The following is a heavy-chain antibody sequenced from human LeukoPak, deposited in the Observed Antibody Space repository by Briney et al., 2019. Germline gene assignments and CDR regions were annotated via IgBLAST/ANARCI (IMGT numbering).Heavy chain of an antibody. J-gene: IGHJ4*02. CDR3: ARGMVRGVIIHNFDF. D-gene: IGHD3-10*01. CDR1: GGSINYNNDY. Sequence: SETLSLTCTVSGGSINYNNDYWGWIRQPPGKGLEWIGSFSYSASTYYNPSLNSRVTISVDTSKSQFSLKLTSVTAADTAVYFCARGMVRGVIIHNFDFWGLGTLVSVSS. V-gene: IGHV4-39*01. CDR2: FSYSAST.